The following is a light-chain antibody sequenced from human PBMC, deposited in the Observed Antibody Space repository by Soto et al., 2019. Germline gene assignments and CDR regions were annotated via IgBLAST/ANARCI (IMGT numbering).Light chain of an antibody. CDR1: QSVLYSSNNKNY. Sequence: DIVMTQSPDSLAVSLGERATINCKSSQSVLYSSNNKNYLAWYQLKPGQPPKLLIYWASTRESGVPDRFSGSGSGTDFTLTISSLQAEDVAVYYCQQYYGTPYTFGQGTKLEIK. V-gene: IGKV4-1*01. CDR2: WAS. J-gene: IGKJ2*01. CDR3: QQYYGTPYT.